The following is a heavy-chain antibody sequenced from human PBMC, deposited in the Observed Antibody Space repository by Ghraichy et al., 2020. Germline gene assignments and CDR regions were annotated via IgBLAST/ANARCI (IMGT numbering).Heavy chain of an antibody. CDR3: AKDLHPYNWNYVFDP. J-gene: IGHJ5*02. CDR2: ISWSSGSV. Sequence: GGSLRLSCTASGFTFDDYAMHWVRQAPGKGLEWVSGISWSSGSVGYADSVKGRFTISRDNAKKSLYLQMSSLRVEDTALYYCAKDLHPYNWNYVFDPWGQGSLVTVSS. D-gene: IGHD1-7*01. V-gene: IGHV3-9*01. CDR1: GFTFDDYA.